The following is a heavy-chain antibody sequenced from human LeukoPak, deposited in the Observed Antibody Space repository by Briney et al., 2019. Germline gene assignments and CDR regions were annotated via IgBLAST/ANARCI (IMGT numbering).Heavy chain of an antibody. CDR2: INSDGSSA. D-gene: IGHD1-26*01. CDR1: GFTFSSYW. Sequence: GGSLRLSCAASGFTFSSYWMHWVRQAPGKGLVWVSRINSDGSSATYADSVKGRFTISRDNAKNTLYLQMNSLRAEDTAVYYCARDPSYSENLDYWGQGTLVTVSS. V-gene: IGHV3-74*01. J-gene: IGHJ4*02. CDR3: ARDPSYSENLDY.